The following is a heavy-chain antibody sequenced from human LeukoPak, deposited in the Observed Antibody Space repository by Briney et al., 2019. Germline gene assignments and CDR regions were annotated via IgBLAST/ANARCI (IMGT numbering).Heavy chain of an antibody. V-gene: IGHV3-30-3*01. CDR3: ARPRGAFDI. D-gene: IGHD3-10*01. J-gene: IGHJ3*02. CDR1: GFTFSSYA. CDR2: ISYDGSNK. Sequence: GRSLRLSCAASGFTFSSYAMHWVRQAPGKGLEWVAVISYDGSNKYYADSVKGRFTISRDNSKNTLYLQMNSLRAEDTAVYYCARPRGAFDIWGQGTMVTASS.